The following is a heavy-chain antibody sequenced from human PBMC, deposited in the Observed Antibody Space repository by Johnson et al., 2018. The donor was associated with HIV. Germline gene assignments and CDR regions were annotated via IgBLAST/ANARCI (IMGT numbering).Heavy chain of an antibody. Sequence: VQLVESGGGVVQPGRSLRVSCAASVFTFSPYAIHWVRQAPGKGLEWVALISYDGSNKYYADSVKGRFTISRDNSKNTLYLQMNSLRAENTALYSCARSRVAAALGVNDAFDIWGQGTMVTVSS. D-gene: IGHD6-13*01. J-gene: IGHJ3*02. V-gene: IGHV3-30-3*01. CDR1: VFTFSPYA. CDR2: ISYDGSNK. CDR3: ARSRVAAALGVNDAFDI.